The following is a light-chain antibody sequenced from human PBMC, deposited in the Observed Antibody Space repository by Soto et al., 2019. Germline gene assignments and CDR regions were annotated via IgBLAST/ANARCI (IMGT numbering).Light chain of an antibody. CDR2: GTY. J-gene: IGKJ5*01. CDR3: QQRTRWPMT. Sequence: DIQMTQSPSAMSASVGDRVTITCRASQGINNHLVWFQQRPGKVPKRLIFGTYNLQSGVPSRFSGSGSGTEFTLTISGLQPEDFAVYYCQQRTRWPMTFGQGTRLEIK. CDR1: QGINNH. V-gene: IGKV1-17*03.